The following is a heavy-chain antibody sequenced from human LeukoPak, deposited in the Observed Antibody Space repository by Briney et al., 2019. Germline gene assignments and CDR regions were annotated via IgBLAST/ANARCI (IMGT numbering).Heavy chain of an antibody. V-gene: IGHV3-23*01. J-gene: IGHJ4*02. CDR3: AKDLGYDYVRGEGNLYDS. CDR1: GFTFRSYA. D-gene: IGHD3-16*01. CDR2: ISGSCGST. Sequence: GGSLRLSCAASGFTFRSYAMSWVRQAPGKGLEWVSVISGSCGSTYYADSVKGRFTISRDNFKNTLYLQMNSLRAEDTAVYYCAKDLGYDYVRGEGNLYDSWGQGTLVTVSS.